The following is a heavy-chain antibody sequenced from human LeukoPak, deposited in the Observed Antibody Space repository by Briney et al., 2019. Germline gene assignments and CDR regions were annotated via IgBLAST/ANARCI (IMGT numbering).Heavy chain of an antibody. CDR2: IIPIFGTA. V-gene: IGHV1-69*06. CDR1: GGTFSSYA. CDR3: AREARGGLGYFDY. D-gene: IGHD3-10*01. Sequence: SVKVSCKASGGTFSSYAISWVRQAPGQGLEWMGGIIPIFGTANYAQKFQGRVTITADKSTSTAYMELSSLKSEDTAVYYCAREARGGLGYFDYWGQGTLVTVSS. J-gene: IGHJ4*02.